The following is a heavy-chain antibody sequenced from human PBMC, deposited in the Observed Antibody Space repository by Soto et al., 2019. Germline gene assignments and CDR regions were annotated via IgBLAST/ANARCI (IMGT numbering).Heavy chain of an antibody. J-gene: IGHJ5*02. V-gene: IGHV1-8*01. CDR3: ARVILSGSYGMNLFGP. CDR1: GYTFTSYD. CDR2: MNPNSGNP. D-gene: IGHD6-6*01. Sequence: QEQLVQAGAEVKKPGASVKVSCKASGYTFTSYDINWVRQATGQGLEWMGWMNPNSGNPGYAQKFQGRVTMTRNTSISTAYMELGSLTSEDTAVYYCARVILSGSYGMNLFGPWGEGTQVTVSS.